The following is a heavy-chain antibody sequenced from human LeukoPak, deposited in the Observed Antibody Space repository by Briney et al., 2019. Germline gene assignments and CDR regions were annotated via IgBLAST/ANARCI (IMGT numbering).Heavy chain of an antibody. J-gene: IGHJ4*02. Sequence: ASVKVSCRGFGYNFTNYSISWVRQAPGQRLEWMGWISGYNGNTDYAQKFQARVTMTTDTSTGTGYLELRSLRSDDTAVYYCARAGRLKSGSNIYWGRGTLVTVSS. V-gene: IGHV1-18*01. CDR2: ISGYNGNT. CDR3: ARAGRLKSGSNIY. CDR1: GYNFTNYS. D-gene: IGHD1-26*01.